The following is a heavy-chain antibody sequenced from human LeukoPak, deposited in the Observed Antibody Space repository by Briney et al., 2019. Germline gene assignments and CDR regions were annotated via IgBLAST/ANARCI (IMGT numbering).Heavy chain of an antibody. CDR2: IYYSGAT. D-gene: IGHD3-10*01. V-gene: IGHV4-38-2*02. CDR1: GYSISSGYY. J-gene: IGHJ5*02. Sequence: ETLSLTCTVSGYSISSGYYWGWIRQPPGKGLEWIGNIYYSGATYYNPSLKSRVTISVDTSKNQFSLKLSSVTAADTAVYYCAREDRASPLLWFGELVFSRNNWFDPWGQGTLVTVSS. CDR3: AREDRASPLLWFGELVFSRNNWFDP.